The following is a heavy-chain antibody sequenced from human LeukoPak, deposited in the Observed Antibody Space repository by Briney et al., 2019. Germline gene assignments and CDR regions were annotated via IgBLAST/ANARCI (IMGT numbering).Heavy chain of an antibody. CDR2: IIPIFRPP. Sequence: LDWLVGIIPIFRPPNYAQKFQGRLTIPADESTSTAYMELSSLRSEDTAVYYCARDWELGYWGQGTLVTVSS. J-gene: IGHJ4*02. D-gene: IGHD1-7*01. CDR3: ARDWELGY. V-gene: IGHV1-69*01.